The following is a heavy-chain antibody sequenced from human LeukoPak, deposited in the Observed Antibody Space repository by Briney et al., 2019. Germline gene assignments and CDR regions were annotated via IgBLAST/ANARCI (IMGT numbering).Heavy chain of an antibody. Sequence: PGGSLRFSCAASGFIFSDYYMSWIRQAPGKGLEWVSAISGSGGSTYYADSVKGRFTISRDNSKNTLYLQMNSLRAEDTAVYYCAKDSSSSYYYYYMDVWGKGTTVTVSS. J-gene: IGHJ6*03. CDR3: AKDSSSSYYYYYMDV. V-gene: IGHV3-23*01. CDR2: ISGSGGST. D-gene: IGHD6-6*01. CDR1: GFIFSDYY.